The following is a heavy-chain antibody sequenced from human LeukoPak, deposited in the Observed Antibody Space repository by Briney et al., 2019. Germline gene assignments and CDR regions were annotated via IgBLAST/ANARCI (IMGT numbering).Heavy chain of an antibody. V-gene: IGHV1-8*01. CDR3: ARDRGYSYAKKSSEYYYMDV. CDR1: GYTFTSYD. Sequence: ASVKVSCKASGYTFTSYDINWVRQATGQGLEWMGWMNPNSGNTGYAQKFQGRVTMTRNTSISTAYMELSSLRSEDTAVYYCARDRGYSYAKKSSEYYYMDVWGKGTTVTISS. D-gene: IGHD5-18*01. J-gene: IGHJ6*03. CDR2: MNPNSGNT.